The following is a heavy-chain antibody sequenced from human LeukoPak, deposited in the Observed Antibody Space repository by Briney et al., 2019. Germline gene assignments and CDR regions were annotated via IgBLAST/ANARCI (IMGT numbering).Heavy chain of an antibody. Sequence: PGGSLRLSCAAPGFTFSSYAMSWVRQAPGKGLEWVSAISGSGGSTYYADSVKGRFIISRDNSKNTLYLQMNSLRAEDTAVYYCAKEERYYYDSSGYYYTYWGQGTLVTVSS. CDR2: ISGSGGST. CDR1: GFTFSSYA. CDR3: AKEERYYYDSSGYYYTY. J-gene: IGHJ4*02. V-gene: IGHV3-23*01. D-gene: IGHD3-22*01.